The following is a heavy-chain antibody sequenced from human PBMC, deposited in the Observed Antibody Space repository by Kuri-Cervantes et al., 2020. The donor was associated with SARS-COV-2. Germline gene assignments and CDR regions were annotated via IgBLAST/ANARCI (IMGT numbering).Heavy chain of an antibody. CDR2: IYYSGST. D-gene: IGHD2-2*02. V-gene: IGHV4-61*05. Sequence: SETLSLTCTVSGGSISSSSYYWGWIRQPPGKGLEWIGYIYYSGSTNYNPSLKSRVTISVDTSKNQFSLKLSSVTAADTAVYYCASSIYCSSTSCYTYGHFEYWGQGTLVTVSS. CDR3: ASSIYCSSTSCYTYGHFEY. J-gene: IGHJ4*02. CDR1: GGSISSSSYY.